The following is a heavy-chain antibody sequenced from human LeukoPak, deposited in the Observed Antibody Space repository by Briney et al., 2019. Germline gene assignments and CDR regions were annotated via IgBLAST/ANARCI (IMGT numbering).Heavy chain of an antibody. D-gene: IGHD6-13*01. V-gene: IGHV3-23*01. Sequence: GGSLRLSCAASGFTFSSYEMNWVRQAPGKGLEWVSAISGSGGSTYYADSVKGRFTISRDNSKNTLYLQMNSLRAEDTAVYYCANYRQSITAAGNSREFADYWGQGTLVTVSS. CDR3: ANYRQSITAAGNSREFADY. J-gene: IGHJ4*02. CDR2: ISGSGGST. CDR1: GFTFSSYE.